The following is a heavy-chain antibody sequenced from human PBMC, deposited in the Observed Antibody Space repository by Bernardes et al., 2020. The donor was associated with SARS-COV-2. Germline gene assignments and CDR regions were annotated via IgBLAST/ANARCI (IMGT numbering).Heavy chain of an antibody. CDR1: GDSINNNNYY. D-gene: IGHD1-7*01. J-gene: IGHJ5*02. CDR3: ARQVACVTCNYRLGWFDP. CDR2: IYYSGRI. V-gene: IGHV4-39*01. Sequence: SATLCLTCTVSGDSINNNNYYWGWVRQPPERGLEWIGTIYYSGRIYYNPSLKSRVTIYVDTSKNQFSLKLSSLNAADTAVYYCARQVACVTCNYRLGWFDPWGQGTLVTVSS.